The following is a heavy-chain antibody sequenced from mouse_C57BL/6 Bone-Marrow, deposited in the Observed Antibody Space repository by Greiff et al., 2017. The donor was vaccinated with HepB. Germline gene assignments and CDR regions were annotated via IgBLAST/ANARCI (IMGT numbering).Heavy chain of an antibody. CDR3: TKKGIYDYDNYAMDY. CDR2: IYPGNSDT. D-gene: IGHD2-4*01. CDR1: GYTFTSYW. Sequence: EVQLQQSGTVLARPGASVKMSCKTYGYTFTSYWMHWVKQRPGQGLEWIGAIYPGNSDTSYNQKFKGKAKLTAVTSASTAYMELSSLTNEDSAVYYCTKKGIYDYDNYAMDYWGQGTSVTVSS. J-gene: IGHJ4*01. V-gene: IGHV1-5*01.